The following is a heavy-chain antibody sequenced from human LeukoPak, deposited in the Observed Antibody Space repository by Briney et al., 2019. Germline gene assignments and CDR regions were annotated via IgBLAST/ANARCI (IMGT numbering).Heavy chain of an antibody. CDR1: GGSISSYY. V-gene: IGHV4-59*01. J-gene: IGHJ4*02. Sequence: SETLSLTCTVSGGSISSYYWSWIRQPPGKGLEWIGYIYYSGSTNYNPSLKSRVTISVDTSKNQFSLKLSSVTAADAAVYYCARGVAHFGYWGQGTLVTVSS. CDR3: ARGVAHFGY. CDR2: IYYSGST. D-gene: IGHD3-3*01.